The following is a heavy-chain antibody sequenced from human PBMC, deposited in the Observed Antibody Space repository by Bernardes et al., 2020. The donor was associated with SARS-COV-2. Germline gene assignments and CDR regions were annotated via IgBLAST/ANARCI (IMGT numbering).Heavy chain of an antibody. Sequence: SETLSLTCAVYGESLSDYYWTWIRQPPGKGLEWIGEVNLRGSTNYNPALKSRVTISVDTSKNQFSLKLKSVTAADTAVYFCARGPASEKVVPGEYLQHWGQGTLVTVSS. CDR3: ARGPASEKVVPGEYLQH. CDR1: GESLSDYY. CDR2: VNLRGST. D-gene: IGHD3-22*01. J-gene: IGHJ1*01. V-gene: IGHV4-34*01.